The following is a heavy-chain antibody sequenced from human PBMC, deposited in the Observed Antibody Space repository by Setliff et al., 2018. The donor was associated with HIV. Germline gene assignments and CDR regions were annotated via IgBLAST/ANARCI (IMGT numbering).Heavy chain of an antibody. CDR3: ARPTTYYYGSGSSHVDAFDI. CDR1: GYGFTSYW. D-gene: IGHD3-10*01. V-gene: IGHV5-51*01. J-gene: IGHJ3*02. Sequence: GESLKISCKGSGYGFTSYWIGWVRQMPGKGLEWMGIIYPGDSDTRYSPSFQDQVTISADKSISTAYLQWSSLKASDTAMYYCARPTTYYYGSGSSHVDAFDIWGQGTMVTVSS. CDR2: IYPGDSDT.